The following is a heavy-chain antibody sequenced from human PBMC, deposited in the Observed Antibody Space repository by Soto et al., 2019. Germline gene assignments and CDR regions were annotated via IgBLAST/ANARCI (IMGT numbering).Heavy chain of an antibody. CDR3: AKDGFSTIFGVVAEDNWFDP. V-gene: IGHV3-23*01. J-gene: IGHJ5*02. D-gene: IGHD3-3*01. Sequence: GGSLRLSCAASGFTFSSYAMSWVRQAPGKGLEWVSAISGSGGSTYYADSVKGRFTISRDNSKNTLYLQMNSLRAEDTAVYYCAKDGFSTIFGVVAEDNWFDPWGQGTLVTVSS. CDR2: ISGSGGST. CDR1: GFTFSSYA.